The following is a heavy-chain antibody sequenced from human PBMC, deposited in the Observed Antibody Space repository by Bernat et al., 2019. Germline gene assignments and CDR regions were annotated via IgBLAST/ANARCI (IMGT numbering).Heavy chain of an antibody. CDR3: ARGSSTDSSTWFDH. V-gene: IGHV4-59*01. J-gene: IGHJ5*02. CDR2: IYYSGST. Sequence: QVQLQESGPGLVKPSETLSLTCTVSGGSISSYYWSWIRQPPGKGLEWIGYIYYSGSTNYNPSLKSRVTISVDTSKNQFSLKLSSVTAADTAVYYCARGSSTDSSTWFDHWGQGTLVTVSS. D-gene: IGHD6-13*01. CDR1: GGSISSYY.